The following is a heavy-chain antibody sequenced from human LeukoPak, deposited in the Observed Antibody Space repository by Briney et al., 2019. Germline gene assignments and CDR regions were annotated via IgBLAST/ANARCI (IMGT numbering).Heavy chain of an antibody. CDR3: ARRYYYGSGFDP. J-gene: IGHJ5*02. Sequence: SETLSLTCTVSGVSISSSSYYWGWIRQPPGKGLEWIGSIYYSGSTYYNPSLKSRVTISVDTSKNQFSLKLSSVTAADTAVYYCARRYYYGSGFDPWGQGTLVTVPS. V-gene: IGHV4-39*01. CDR2: IYYSGST. D-gene: IGHD3-10*01. CDR1: GVSISSSSYY.